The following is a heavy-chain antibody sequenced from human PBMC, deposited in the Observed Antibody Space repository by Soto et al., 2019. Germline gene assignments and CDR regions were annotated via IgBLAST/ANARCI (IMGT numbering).Heavy chain of an antibody. CDR2: ISYDGSNK. D-gene: IGHD6-6*01. CDR1: GFTFSSYG. CDR3: AKSKQLVPYYYYYGMDV. V-gene: IGHV3-30*18. Sequence: GGSLRLSCAASGFTFSSYGMHWVRQAPGKGLEWVAVISYDGSNKYYADSVKGRFTISRDNSKNTLYLQMNSLRAEDTAVYYCAKSKQLVPYYYYYGMDVWGQGTTVTVSS. J-gene: IGHJ6*02.